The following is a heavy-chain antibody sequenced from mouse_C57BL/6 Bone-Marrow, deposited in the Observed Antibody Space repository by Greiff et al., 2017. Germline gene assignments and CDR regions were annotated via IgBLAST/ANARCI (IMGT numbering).Heavy chain of an antibody. J-gene: IGHJ3*01. CDR3: TREGIIAWFAY. V-gene: IGHV5-9-1*02. CDR1: GFTFSSYA. Sequence: EVNLVESGEGLVKPGGSLKLSCAASGFTFSSYAMSWVRQTPEKRLEWVAYISSGGDYIYYADTVKGRFTISRDNARNTLYLQMSSLKSEDTAMYYCTREGIIAWFAYWGQGTLVTVSA. CDR2: ISSGGDYI.